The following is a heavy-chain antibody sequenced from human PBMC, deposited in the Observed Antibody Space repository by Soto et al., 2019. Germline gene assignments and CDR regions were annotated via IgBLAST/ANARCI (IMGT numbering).Heavy chain of an antibody. CDR3: ARRDYGDYYYYYYGMDV. Sequence: QVQLVQSGAEVKKPGSSVKVSCKASGGTFSSYAISWVRQAPGQGLEWMGGIIPIFGTANYAQKFQGRVTITEDESTSPAYMELSSLRSEDTAVYYCARRDYGDYYYYYYGMDVWGQGTTVTVSS. J-gene: IGHJ6*02. CDR1: GGTFSSYA. D-gene: IGHD4-17*01. CDR2: IIPIFGTA. V-gene: IGHV1-69*01.